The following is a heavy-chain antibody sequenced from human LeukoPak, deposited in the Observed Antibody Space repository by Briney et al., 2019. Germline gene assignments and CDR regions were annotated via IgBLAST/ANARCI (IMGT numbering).Heavy chain of an antibody. V-gene: IGHV4-59*01. CDR2: IYYSGST. CDR3: ARDQGLHDYSVNWFDP. D-gene: IGHD4-11*01. CDR1: GGSISSYY. Sequence: SETLSLTCTVSGGSISSYYWSWIRQPPGKGLEWIGYIYYSGSTNYNPSLKSRVTISVDTSKNQFSLKLSSVTAADTAVYYCARDQGLHDYSVNWFDPWGQGTLVTVSS. J-gene: IGHJ5*02.